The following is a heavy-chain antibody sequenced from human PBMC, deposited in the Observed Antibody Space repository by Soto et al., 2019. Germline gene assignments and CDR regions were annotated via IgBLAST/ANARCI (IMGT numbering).Heavy chain of an antibody. V-gene: IGHV3-7*05. Sequence: EVQLVESGGGLVQPGGSLRLSCAASGFTFSSYWMSWVRQAPGKGLEWVANIKQDGSEKYYVDSVKGRFTISRDNAKNSLYLQMNSLRAEDTAVYYCARDKDYGDPRGVWYFDLWGRGTLVTVSS. CDR2: IKQDGSEK. CDR3: ARDKDYGDPRGVWYFDL. J-gene: IGHJ2*01. CDR1: GFTFSSYW. D-gene: IGHD4-17*01.